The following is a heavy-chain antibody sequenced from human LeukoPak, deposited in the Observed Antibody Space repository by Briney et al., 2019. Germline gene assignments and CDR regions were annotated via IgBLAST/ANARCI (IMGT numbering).Heavy chain of an antibody. Sequence: GGSQRLSCAASGFTFSSYAMHWVRQAPGKGLEWVAVISYDGSNKYYADSVKGRFTISRDNSKNTLYLQMNSLRAEDTAVYYCARVGVGYSYGSPNFDYWGQGTLVTVSS. CDR2: ISYDGSNK. D-gene: IGHD5-18*01. J-gene: IGHJ4*02. CDR1: GFTFSSYA. CDR3: ARVGVGYSYGSPNFDY. V-gene: IGHV3-30-3*01.